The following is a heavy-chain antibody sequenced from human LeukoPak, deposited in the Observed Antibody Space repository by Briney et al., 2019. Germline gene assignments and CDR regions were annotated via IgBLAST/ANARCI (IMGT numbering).Heavy chain of an antibody. V-gene: IGHV3-74*01. J-gene: IGHJ4*02. CDR3: AREAYYYDSSGYYNY. CDR2: INSDGSST. CDR1: GFTFSSYG. Sequence: GGSLRLSCAASGFTFSSYGMHWVRQAPGKGLVWVSRINSDGSSTSYADSVKGRFTISRDNAKNTLYLQMNSLRAEDTAVYYCAREAYYYDSSGYYNYWGQGTLVTVSS. D-gene: IGHD3-22*01.